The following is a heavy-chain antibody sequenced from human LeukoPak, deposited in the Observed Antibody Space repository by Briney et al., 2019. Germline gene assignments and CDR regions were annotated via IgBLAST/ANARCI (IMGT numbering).Heavy chain of an antibody. CDR2: ISGSGGGT. CDR3: AKGTASGSYPRMYYFDY. CDR1: GFTFSNYA. J-gene: IGHJ4*02. Sequence: PGASLRLSCAASGFTFSNYAMSWVRQAPGKGLEWVSGISGSGGGTYYADSVKGRFTISRDNFKNTLHLQMNSLRAEETGVYYCAKGTASGSYPRMYYFDYWGQGTLVTVSS. V-gene: IGHV3-23*01. D-gene: IGHD1-26*01.